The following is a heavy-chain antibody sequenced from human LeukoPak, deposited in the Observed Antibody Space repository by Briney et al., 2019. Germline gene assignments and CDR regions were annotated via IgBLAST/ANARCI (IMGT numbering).Heavy chain of an antibody. V-gene: IGHV1-69*05. CDR2: IIPIFGTA. CDR1: GGTFSSYA. D-gene: IGHD5-12*01. J-gene: IGHJ4*02. Sequence: ASVKVSCKASGGTFSSYAISLVRQAPGQGLEWMGGIIPIFGTANYAQKFQGRVTITTDESTSTAYMELSSLRSEDTAVYYCAREEGVSERGYSGYDSWGQGTLVTVSS. CDR3: AREEGVSERGYSGYDS.